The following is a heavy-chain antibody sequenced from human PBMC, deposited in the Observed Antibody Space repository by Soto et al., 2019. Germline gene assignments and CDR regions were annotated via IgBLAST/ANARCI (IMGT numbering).Heavy chain of an antibody. V-gene: IGHV3-7*01. CDR2: IKQDGSEK. CDR3: ARETSADSF. CDR1: GFTFSNYW. Sequence: EVQLVESGGGLVQPGGSLRLSCAASGFTFSNYWMVWVRQAPEKGPEWVATIKQDGSEKYYVDSVKGRFTISRDNTKNSLYLQINSLGAEDTALYYCARETSADSFWGQGTLVTVSS. D-gene: IGHD2-21*01. J-gene: IGHJ4*02.